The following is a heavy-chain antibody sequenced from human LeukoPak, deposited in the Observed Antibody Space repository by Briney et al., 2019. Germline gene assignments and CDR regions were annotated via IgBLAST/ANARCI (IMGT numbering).Heavy chain of an antibody. V-gene: IGHV5-10-1*01. J-gene: IGHJ3*02. CDR1: GYSFTSYW. CDR2: IDPSDSYT. Sequence: GESLKISCKGSGYSFTSYWISWVRQMPGKGLEWMGRIDPSDSYTNYSPSFQGHVTISADKSISTAYLQWSRLKTSDTAMYYCARAEAMDLWGFFDIWGQGTMVTVSS. CDR3: ARAEAMDLWGFFDI. D-gene: IGHD5-18*01.